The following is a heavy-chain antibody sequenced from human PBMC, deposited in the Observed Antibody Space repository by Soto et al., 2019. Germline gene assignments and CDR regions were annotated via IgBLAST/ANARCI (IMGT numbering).Heavy chain of an antibody. CDR2: ISAYNGNT. D-gene: IGHD3-10*01. V-gene: IGHV1-18*01. CDR3: ARVQILLRDYGSGSYYKRFDY. J-gene: IGHJ4*02. Sequence: ASVKVSCKASGYTFTSYGISWVRQAPGQGLEWMGWISAYNGNTNYAQKLQGRVTMTTDTSTSTAYMELRSLRSDDTAVYYCARVQILLRDYGSGSYYKRFDYWGQGTLVTVSS. CDR1: GYTFTSYG.